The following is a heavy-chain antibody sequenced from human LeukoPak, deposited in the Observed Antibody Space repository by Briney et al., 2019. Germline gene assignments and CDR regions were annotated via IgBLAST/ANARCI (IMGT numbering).Heavy chain of an antibody. Sequence: GGSLRLSCITSGFTFRGYWMSWFRQAPGKGLEWVGNIQPDGSGAFYVDAMRGRFTISRDNAKNSLYLQMNSLRAEDTAVYYCARVGIAYYYDSSGYYTDFWGQGTLVTVSS. CDR2: IQPDGSGA. CDR3: ARVGIAYYYDSSGYYTDF. CDR1: GFTFRGYW. J-gene: IGHJ4*02. D-gene: IGHD3-22*01. V-gene: IGHV3-7*01.